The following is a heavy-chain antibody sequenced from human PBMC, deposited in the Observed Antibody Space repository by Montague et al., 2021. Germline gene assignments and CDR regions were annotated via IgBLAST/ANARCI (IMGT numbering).Heavy chain of an antibody. Sequence: SRSLSLSASGFLFNNSYMAWIRQAPGKGLEWVANMNPDGSGRYYVDSVKGRFTISRDNAKNSLYLQMNSLRAEDTAFYYCVKDTRDYYPDFWGQGILVTVSS. V-gene: IGHV3-7*03. CDR3: VKDTRDYYPDF. J-gene: IGHJ4*02. CDR1: GFLFNNSY. D-gene: IGHD3-22*01. CDR2: MNPDGSGR.